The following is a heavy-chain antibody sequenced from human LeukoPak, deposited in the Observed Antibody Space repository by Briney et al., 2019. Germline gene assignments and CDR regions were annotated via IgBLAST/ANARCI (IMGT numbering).Heavy chain of an antibody. V-gene: IGHV1-8*01. J-gene: IGHJ5*02. CDR3: ARGPYQLPSYNWFDP. Sequence: ASVKVSCKASGYTFTSYDINWVRQATGQGLEWMGWMNPNSGNTGYAQKFQGRVTMTRNTSISTAYMELSRLRSDDTAVYYCARGPYQLPSYNWFDPWGQGTLVTVSS. CDR2: MNPNSGNT. D-gene: IGHD2-2*01. CDR1: GYTFTSYD.